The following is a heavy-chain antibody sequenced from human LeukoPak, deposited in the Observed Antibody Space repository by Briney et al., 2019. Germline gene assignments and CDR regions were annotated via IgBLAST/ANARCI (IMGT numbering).Heavy chain of an antibody. J-gene: IGHJ5*02. Sequence: PSETLSLTCTVSGGSISSSSYYWGWIRQPPGKGLEWIGSIYYSGSTYYNPSLKSRVTISVDTSKNQFSLKLSSVTAADTAVYYCARDRIAAAGIGWFDPWGQGTLVTVSS. CDR1: GGSISSSSYY. CDR3: ARDRIAAAGIGWFDP. D-gene: IGHD6-13*01. CDR2: IYYSGST. V-gene: IGHV4-39*07.